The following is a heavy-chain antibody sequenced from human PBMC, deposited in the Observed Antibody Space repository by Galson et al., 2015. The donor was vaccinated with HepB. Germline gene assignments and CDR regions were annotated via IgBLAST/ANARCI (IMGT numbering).Heavy chain of an antibody. V-gene: IGHV3-74*01. CDR1: GFTFSSYW. Sequence: SLRLSCAASGFTFSSYWMHWVRHAPGKGLVWVSRINSDGSSTSYADSVKGRFTISRDNAKNTLYLQMNSLRAEDTAVYYCARVSRSSSFGFLDYWGQGTLVTVSS. J-gene: IGHJ4*02. CDR2: INSDGSST. D-gene: IGHD6-13*01. CDR3: ARVSRSSSFGFLDY.